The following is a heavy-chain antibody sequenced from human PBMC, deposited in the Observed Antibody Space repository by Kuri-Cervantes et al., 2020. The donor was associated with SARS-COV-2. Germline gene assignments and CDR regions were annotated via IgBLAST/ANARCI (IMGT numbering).Heavy chain of an antibody. D-gene: IGHD3-10*01. Sequence: WIRQPPGKGLEWIGEINYSGSTNYNPSLKSRVTISVDTSKNQFSLKLSSVTAADTAVYYCARGQRITMVRGVMGFDYWGQGTLVTVSS. J-gene: IGHJ4*02. V-gene: IGHV4-34*01. CDR2: INYSGST. CDR3: ARGQRITMVRGVMGFDY.